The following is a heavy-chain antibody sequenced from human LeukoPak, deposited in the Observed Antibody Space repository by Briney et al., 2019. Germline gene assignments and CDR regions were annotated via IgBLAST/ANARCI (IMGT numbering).Heavy chain of an antibody. CDR2: ISSSSSYI. CDR1: GFTFSSYS. CDR3: ARDHLYSSSSGEYYFDY. D-gene: IGHD6-6*01. V-gene: IGHV3-21*01. Sequence: GGSLRLSCAASGFTFSSYSMNWVRQAPGKGLEWVSSISSSSSYIYYADSVKGRFTISRDNAKNSLYLQMNSLRAEDTAVYYCARDHLYSSSSGEYYFDYWGQGTLVTVSS. J-gene: IGHJ4*02.